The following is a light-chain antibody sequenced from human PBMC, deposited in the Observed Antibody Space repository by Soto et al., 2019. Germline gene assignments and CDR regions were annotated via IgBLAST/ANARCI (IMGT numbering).Light chain of an antibody. Sequence: QSVLTQPPSVSAAPGQKVTISCSGSSSNIGNNYVSWYQQLPGTAPKLLIYDNSQRPSGIPDRFSGSKSGTSATLGITGLQTGDEADYYCASWDSSLSAVFGGGTKLTVL. CDR3: ASWDSSLSAV. CDR2: DNS. J-gene: IGLJ3*02. V-gene: IGLV1-51*01. CDR1: SSNIGNNY.